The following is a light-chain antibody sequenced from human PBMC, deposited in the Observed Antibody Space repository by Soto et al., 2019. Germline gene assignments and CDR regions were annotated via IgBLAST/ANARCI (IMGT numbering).Light chain of an antibody. V-gene: IGKV3-11*01. Sequence: ETVLTQSASTLSLSPGERATLSCGASRSISTYLAWYQQKPGQAPRLLIYEALNRATGIPARFSGSGYGTDFNLTISSLEPEDFAVYYCQQRNNWPLTFGGGTKVDIK. CDR2: EAL. CDR1: RSISTY. J-gene: IGKJ4*02. CDR3: QQRNNWPLT.